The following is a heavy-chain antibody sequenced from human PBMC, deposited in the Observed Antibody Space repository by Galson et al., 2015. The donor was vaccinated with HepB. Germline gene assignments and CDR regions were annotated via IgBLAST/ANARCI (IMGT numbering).Heavy chain of an antibody. J-gene: IGHJ4*02. Sequence: SLRLSCAASGFTFSSYGMHWVRQAPGKGLEWVSVIYSGGSTYYADSVKGRFTISRDNSKNTLYLQMNSLRAEDTAVYYCARDTAMGNYWGQGTLVTVSS. D-gene: IGHD5-18*01. CDR2: IYSGGST. V-gene: IGHV3-66*02. CDR3: ARDTAMGNY. CDR1: GFTFSSYG.